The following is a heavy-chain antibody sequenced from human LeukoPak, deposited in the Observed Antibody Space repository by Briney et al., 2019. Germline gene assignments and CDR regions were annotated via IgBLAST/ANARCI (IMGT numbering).Heavy chain of an antibody. V-gene: IGHV4-61*02. CDR2: IYTSGST. D-gene: IGHD3-22*01. Sequence: PSQTLSLTCTVSGGSISSSNYYWNWIRQPAGKGLEWIGRIYTSGSTNYNPSLKSRVTISVDTSKNQFSLKLSSVTAADTAVYYCARWGLYYYDSSGYYAFDYWGQGTLVTVSS. J-gene: IGHJ4*02. CDR1: GGSISSSNYY. CDR3: ARWGLYYYDSSGYYAFDY.